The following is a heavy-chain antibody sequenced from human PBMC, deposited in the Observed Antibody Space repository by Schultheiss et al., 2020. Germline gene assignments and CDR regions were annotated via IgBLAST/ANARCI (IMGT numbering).Heavy chain of an antibody. J-gene: IGHJ6*02. CDR2: INDSGDRT. D-gene: IGHD2-15*01. V-gene: IGHV3-23*01. CDR1: GFNFNIYA. CDR3: AKDRSVVVPEYGMDV. Sequence: GGSLRLSCAASGFNFNIYAMTWVRQAPGRGLEWVSTINDSGDRTYSADSVRRRFSISRDNSKSTLFLQMNSLRVEDTAVYYCAKDRSVVVPEYGMDVWGQGTTVTVSS.